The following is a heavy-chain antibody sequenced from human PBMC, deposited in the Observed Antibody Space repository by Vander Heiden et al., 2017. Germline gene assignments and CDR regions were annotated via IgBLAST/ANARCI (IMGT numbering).Heavy chain of an antibody. D-gene: IGHD5-18*01. CDR1: GFTFGSYA. Sequence: EVQLLESGGGLVQPGGSLRLSCAASGFTFGSYAMSWVRQAPGKGLEWVSGISGSGGSTYYADSVKGRFTISRDNSKNTLYLQMNSLRAEDTAVYYCAKGYSGYSYGSGGFDPWGQGTLVTVSS. CDR3: AKGYSGYSYGSGGFDP. CDR2: ISGSGGST. V-gene: IGHV3-23*01. J-gene: IGHJ5*02.